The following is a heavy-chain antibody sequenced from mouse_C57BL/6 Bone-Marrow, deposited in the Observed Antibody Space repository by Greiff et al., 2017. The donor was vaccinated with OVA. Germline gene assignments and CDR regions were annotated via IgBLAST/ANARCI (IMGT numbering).Heavy chain of an antibody. V-gene: IGHV1-55*01. D-gene: IGHD2-4*01. J-gene: IGHJ3*01. Sequence: QVQLQQPGAELVKPGASVKMSCQASGYTFTSYWITWVKQRPGQGLEWIGDIYPGSGSTNYNEKVKSKATLTVDTSSSTADTQLSSLTSEDSAVYYCARSVYYDYDGFAYWGQGTLVTVSA. CDR2: IYPGSGST. CDR3: ARSVYYDYDGFAY. CDR1: GYTFTSYW.